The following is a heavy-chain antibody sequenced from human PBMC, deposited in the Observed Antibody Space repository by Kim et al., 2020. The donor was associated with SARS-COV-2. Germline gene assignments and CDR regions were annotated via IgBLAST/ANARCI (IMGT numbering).Heavy chain of an antibody. CDR2: IYSGGST. Sequence: GGSLRLSCAASGFTVSSNYMSWVRQAPGKGLEWVSVIYSGGSTYYADSVKGRFTISRDNSKNTLYLQMNSLRAEDTAVYYCARVGSGYSSSWVDYWGQGTLVTVSS. V-gene: IGHV3-53*01. J-gene: IGHJ4*02. D-gene: IGHD6-13*01. CDR1: GFTVSSNY. CDR3: ARVGSGYSSSWVDY.